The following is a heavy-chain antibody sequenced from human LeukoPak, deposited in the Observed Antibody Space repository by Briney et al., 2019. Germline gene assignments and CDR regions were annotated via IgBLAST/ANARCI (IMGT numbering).Heavy chain of an antibody. CDR3: AREVTKGTALTY. J-gene: IGHJ4*02. CDR1: GGSISSYY. CDR2: IYYSGST. Sequence: SETLSLTCTVSGGSISSYYWSWIRQPPGKGLEWIGHIYYSGSTNYNPSLKSRVTIPVDTSKHQFSLKLSSVTASDTAVYYCAREVTKGTALTYWGQGPLVTVSS. V-gene: IGHV4-59*01. D-gene: IGHD5-18*01.